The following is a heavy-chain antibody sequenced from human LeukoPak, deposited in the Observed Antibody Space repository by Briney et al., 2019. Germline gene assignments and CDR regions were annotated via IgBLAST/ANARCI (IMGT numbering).Heavy chain of an antibody. CDR1: GGSISSGSYY. V-gene: IGHV4-61*02. Sequence: SETLSLTCTVSGGSISSGSYYWSWIRHPAGKGLEWIGRIYTSGSTNYNPSLKSRVTISVDTSKNQFSLKLSSVTAADTAMYYCARDKLGYCSSTSCATRGFGYWGQGAVGTVSS. J-gene: IGHJ4*02. CDR3: ARDKLGYCSSTSCATRGFGY. D-gene: IGHD2-2*01. CDR2: IYTSGST.